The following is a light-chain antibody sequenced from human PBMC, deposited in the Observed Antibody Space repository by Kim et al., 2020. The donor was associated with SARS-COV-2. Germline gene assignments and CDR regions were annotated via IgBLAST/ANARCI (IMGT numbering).Light chain of an antibody. V-gene: IGKV3-11*01. Sequence: TLSWAPGHTPPHSRRASLRNYIAWYPQNPPQAPRPHIYYASNSATGIPARFSGSGSGTDFTLTISSLEPEDFAVYYCQQRSNGPYTFGQGTKLEI. CDR2: YAS. CDR1: LRNY. J-gene: IGKJ2*01. CDR3: QQRSNGPYT.